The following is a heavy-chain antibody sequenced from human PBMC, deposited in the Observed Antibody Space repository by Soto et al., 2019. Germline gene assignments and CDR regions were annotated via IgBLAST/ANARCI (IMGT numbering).Heavy chain of an antibody. J-gene: IGHJ5*02. Sequence: QVHLVQSGAEVKKPGASVKVSCKASGYSFTDYYMHWVRQAPGQGLEWMGWINTKTGGTNYAQRVQGRVTMTGDTSINTAYIEFSRMSSDATTVYSCARVGPTGWFDPWGQGTVVTVSS. CDR3: ARVGPTGWFDP. CDR2: INTKTGGT. CDR1: GYSFTDYY. V-gene: IGHV1-2*02.